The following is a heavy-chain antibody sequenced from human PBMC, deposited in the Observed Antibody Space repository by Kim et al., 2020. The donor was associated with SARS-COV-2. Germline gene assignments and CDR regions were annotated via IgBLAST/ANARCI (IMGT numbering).Heavy chain of an antibody. V-gene: IGHV7-4-1*02. CDR3: ARDEWELPHDWFDP. Sequence: ASVKVSCKASGYTFTSYAMNWVRQAPGQGLEWMGWINTNTGNPTYAQGFTGRFVFSLDTSVSTAYLQISSLKAEDTAVYYCARDEWELPHDWFDPWGQGTLVTVSS. CDR2: INTNTGNP. CDR1: GYTFTSYA. D-gene: IGHD1-26*01. J-gene: IGHJ5*02.